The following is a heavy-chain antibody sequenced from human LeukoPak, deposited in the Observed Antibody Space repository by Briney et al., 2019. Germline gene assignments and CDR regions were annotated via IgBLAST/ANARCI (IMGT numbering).Heavy chain of an antibody. CDR2: INPDSGGT. CDR1: GYTFTGYY. J-gene: IGHJ4*02. D-gene: IGHD6-6*01. Sequence: ASVKVSCKASGYTFTGYYMHWVRQAPGQGLEWMGRINPDSGGTNYAQKFQGRVTMTRDTSISTAYMELSRLRSDDTAVYYCARVYSSSSPTDYWGQGTLVTVSS. V-gene: IGHV1-2*06. CDR3: ARVYSSSSPTDY.